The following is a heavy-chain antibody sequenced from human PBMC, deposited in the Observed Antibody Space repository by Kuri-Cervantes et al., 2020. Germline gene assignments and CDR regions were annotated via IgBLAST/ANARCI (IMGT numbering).Heavy chain of an antibody. D-gene: IGHD4-17*01. Sequence: GESLKISCAASGFTFSSYWMHWVRQAPGKGLVWVSRINSDGSSTSYADSVKGRFTISRDNSKNTLYLQMNSLRAEDTAVYYCAKSAGDYAPLDYWGQGTLVTVSS. J-gene: IGHJ4*02. CDR1: GFTFSSYW. CDR2: INSDGSST. CDR3: AKSAGDYAPLDY. V-gene: IGHV3-74*01.